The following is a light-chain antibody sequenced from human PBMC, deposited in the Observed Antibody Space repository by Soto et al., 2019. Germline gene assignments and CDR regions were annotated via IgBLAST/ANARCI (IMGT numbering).Light chain of an antibody. J-gene: IGLJ3*02. CDR2: EVS. CDR1: SSDVGGYNY. Sequence: QSVLTQPASVSGSPGQSITISCTGTSSDVGGYNYVSWFQQHPGKAPKLKIYEVSNRPSGVSNRFSGSKSGYTASLTISELQAEDEADYSCTSFTSSSTWVFGGGTK. CDR3: TSFTSSSTWV. V-gene: IGLV2-14*03.